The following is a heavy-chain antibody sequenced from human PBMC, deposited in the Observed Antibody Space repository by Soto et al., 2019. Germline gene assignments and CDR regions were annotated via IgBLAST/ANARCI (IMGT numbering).Heavy chain of an antibody. CDR1: GFTLSNYW. CDR2: ISYDGSHQ. V-gene: IGHV3-30*18. CDR3: AKDPKCCNIGSNFLDNWFDH. Sequence: XGSLVLSFAASGFTLSNYWMHWVRQTPGKGLDWVAVISYDGSHQFYTDSVKGRFTISRDNSKNTLYLQMNRLKTEETAMYYCAKDPKCCNIGSNFLDNWFDHWGQRTLVTVYS. J-gene: IGHJ5*02. D-gene: IGHD2-15*01.